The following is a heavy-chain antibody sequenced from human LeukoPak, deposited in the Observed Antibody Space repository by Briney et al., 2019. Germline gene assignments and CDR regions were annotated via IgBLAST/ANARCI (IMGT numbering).Heavy chain of an antibody. CDR3: ARTNWVPAARYYYYGMDV. D-gene: IGHD2-2*01. Sequence: SETLSLTCAVSGGSISSGGYSWSWIRQPPGKGLEWIGEINHSGSTNYNPSLKSRVTISVDTSKNQFSLKLSSVTAADTAVYYCARTNWVPAARYYYYGMDVWGQGTTVTVSS. CDR1: GGSISSGGYS. V-gene: IGHV4-34*01. J-gene: IGHJ6*02. CDR2: INHSGST.